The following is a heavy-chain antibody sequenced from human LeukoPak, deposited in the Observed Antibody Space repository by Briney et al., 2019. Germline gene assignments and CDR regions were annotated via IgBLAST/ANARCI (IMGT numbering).Heavy chain of an antibody. CDR3: ASTKYDFWSGYAFDI. CDR2: INHSGST. Sequence: SETLSLTCAVYGGSFSGYYWSWIRQPPGKGLEWIGEINHSGSTNYNPSLKSRVTISVDTSKNQFSLKLSSVTAADTAVYYCASTKYDFWSGYAFDIWGQGTMVTVSS. V-gene: IGHV4-34*01. J-gene: IGHJ3*02. CDR1: GGSFSGYY. D-gene: IGHD3-3*01.